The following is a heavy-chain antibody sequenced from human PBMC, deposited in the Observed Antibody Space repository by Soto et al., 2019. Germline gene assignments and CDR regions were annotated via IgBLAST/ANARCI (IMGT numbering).Heavy chain of an antibody. D-gene: IGHD3-22*01. J-gene: IGHJ4*02. V-gene: IGHV4-39*01. CDR2: IYYSGST. Sequence: SETLSLTCAVSGCSISSSDYSWGWIRQAPGKGLEWIGSIYYSGSTYYNPSLKSRVTISVDTSKKQFSLKLSSVTAADTAVYYCARINYYDSSGYAHWGQGTLVTVSS. CDR3: ARINYYDSSGYAH. CDR1: GCSISSSDYS.